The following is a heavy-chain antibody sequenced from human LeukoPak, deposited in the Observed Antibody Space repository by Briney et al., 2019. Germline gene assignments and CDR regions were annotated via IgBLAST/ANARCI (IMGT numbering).Heavy chain of an antibody. Sequence: GGSLRLSCAASGFTVSTNYTTWVRQAPGKGLEWVSVTDSGGGTSYADSVKGTLTISRDSSKNTLFLQMNSLRAEDPAVYYCARQTLGAFDIWGQGTLVTVSS. CDR2: TDSGGGT. CDR3: ARQTLGAFDI. V-gene: IGHV3-66*04. J-gene: IGHJ3*02. CDR1: GFTVSTNY.